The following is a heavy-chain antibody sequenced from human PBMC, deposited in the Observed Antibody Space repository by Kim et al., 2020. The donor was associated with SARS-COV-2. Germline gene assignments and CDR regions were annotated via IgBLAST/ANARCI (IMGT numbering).Heavy chain of an antibody. D-gene: IGHD3-10*01. J-gene: IGHJ4*02. CDR1: GYTFTSYY. CDR3: ARDYYGSGDRKTIDY. V-gene: IGHV1-46*01. CDR2: INPSGGST. Sequence: ASVKVSCKASGYTFTSYYMHWVRQAPGQGLEWMGIINPSGGSTSYAQKFQGRVTMTRDTSTSTVYMELSSLRSEDTAVYYCARDYYGSGDRKTIDYWGQGTLVTVSS.